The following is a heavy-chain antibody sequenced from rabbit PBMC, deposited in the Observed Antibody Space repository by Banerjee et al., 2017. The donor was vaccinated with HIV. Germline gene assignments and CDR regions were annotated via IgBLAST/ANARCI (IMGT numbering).Heavy chain of an antibody. CDR2: IYTGGSGST. V-gene: IGHV1S45*01. Sequence: QEQLEESGGDLVKPGASLTLTCTASGLDFSSADWICWVRQTPGKGLEWIASIYTGGSGSTYYASWAKGRFTVSKTSSTTLTLRMTSLTAADTATYFCARDLAGVIGWNFKLWGPGTLVTVS. D-gene: IGHD4-1*01. CDR1: GLDFSSADW. J-gene: IGHJ4*01. CDR3: ARDLAGVIGWNFKL.